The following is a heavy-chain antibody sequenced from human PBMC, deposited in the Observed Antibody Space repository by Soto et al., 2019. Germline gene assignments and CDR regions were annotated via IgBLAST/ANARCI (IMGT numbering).Heavy chain of an antibody. V-gene: IGHV1-69*13. CDR2: IIPYIATV. J-gene: IGHJ6*02. CDR3: ARHRPYFGSGSYYYGMDV. D-gene: IGHD3-10*01. CDR1: VGSFSSYA. Sequence: XSVKVSCKASVGSFSSYAISWVRQAPGQGLDWMGGIIPYIATVNFAQKFQDRVTISADEYTNTVYMELSSLRSEDTAVYFCARHRPYFGSGSYYYGMDVWGQGTTVTVSS.